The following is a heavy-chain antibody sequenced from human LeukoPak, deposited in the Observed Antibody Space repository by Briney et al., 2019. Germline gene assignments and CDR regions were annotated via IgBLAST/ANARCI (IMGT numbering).Heavy chain of an antibody. CDR2: VSGSGDST. V-gene: IGHV3-23*01. Sequence: PGGSLRLSCAASGFTFSSYAMSWVRQALGKGLEWVSTVSGSGDSTYYADSVKGRFTLSRDNSKNTLSLQMNSLRAEDTALYYCAKSYNYGSGSYYNHFDSWGQGTLVTVSS. CDR3: AKSYNYGSGSYYNHFDS. J-gene: IGHJ4*02. CDR1: GFTFSSYA. D-gene: IGHD3-10*01.